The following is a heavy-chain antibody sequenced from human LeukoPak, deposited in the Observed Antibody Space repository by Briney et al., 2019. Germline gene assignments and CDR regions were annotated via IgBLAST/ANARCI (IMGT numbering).Heavy chain of an antibody. Sequence: PGGSLRLSCAASGFTFSAYAIDWVRQAPGKGLEWVSSINGDSSHIYYADSVKGRFTIARDNAKNSLHLQMNSLRAEDTAVHYCARLTCDSTSCYGKYYFDHWGQGTLVTVSS. V-gene: IGHV3-21*01. CDR3: ARLTCDSTSCYGKYYFDH. CDR2: INGDSSHI. J-gene: IGHJ4*02. CDR1: GFTFSAYA. D-gene: IGHD2-2*01.